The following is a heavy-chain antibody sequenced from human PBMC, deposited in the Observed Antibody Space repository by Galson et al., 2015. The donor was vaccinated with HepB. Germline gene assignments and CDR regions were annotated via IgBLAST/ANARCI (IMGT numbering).Heavy chain of an antibody. CDR1: GFTFSSYW. V-gene: IGHV3-7*03. D-gene: IGHD3-16*01. Sequence: SLRLSCAASGFTFSSYWMSWVRQAPGKGLEWVANIKQDGSEKYYVDSVKGRFTISRDNAKNSLYLQMNSLRAEDTAVYYCARVGGLGFSPLNYYYGMDVWGQGTTVTVSS. J-gene: IGHJ6*02. CDR2: IKQDGSEK. CDR3: ARVGGLGFSPLNYYYGMDV.